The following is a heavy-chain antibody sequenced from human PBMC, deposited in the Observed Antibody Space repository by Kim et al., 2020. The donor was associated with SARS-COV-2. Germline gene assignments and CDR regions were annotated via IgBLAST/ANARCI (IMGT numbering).Heavy chain of an antibody. J-gene: IGHJ4*02. Sequence: GGSLRLSCAASGFTFSSYAMSWVRQAPGKGLEWVSAISGSGGSTYYADSVKGRFTISRDNSKNTLYLQMNSLRAEDTAVYYCAKEVRDDSSGRNPFDYWGQGTLVTVSS. CDR1: GFTFSSYA. CDR3: AKEVRDDSSGRNPFDY. V-gene: IGHV3-23*01. CDR2: ISGSGGST. D-gene: IGHD3-22*01.